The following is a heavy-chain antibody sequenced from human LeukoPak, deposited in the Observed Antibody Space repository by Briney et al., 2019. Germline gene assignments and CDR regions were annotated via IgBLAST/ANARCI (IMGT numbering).Heavy chain of an antibody. J-gene: IGHJ4*02. V-gene: IGHV3-7*01. D-gene: IGHD4-23*01. Sequence: GGSLRLSCAASGFTFSSHWMSWVRQAPGKGLEWVANINQGGSETYYVDSVKGRFTISRDNAKNSLYLQMNSLTAEDTAVFYCVRDYGGIGIDYWGQGTLVTVSS. CDR3: VRDYGGIGIDY. CDR2: INQGGSET. CDR1: GFTFSSHW.